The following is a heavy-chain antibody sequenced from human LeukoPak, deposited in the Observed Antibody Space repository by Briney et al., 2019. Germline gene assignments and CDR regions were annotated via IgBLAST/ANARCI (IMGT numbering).Heavy chain of an antibody. V-gene: IGHV3-48*03. J-gene: IGHJ4*02. CDR2: ISSSGSTI. Sequence: GGSLRLSCAASGFTFSSYEMNWVRQAPGKGLEWVSYISSSGSTIYYADSVKGRFTISRDNAKNSLYLQMNSLRAEDTAVYYCARDPGSSSWYTDEMDYWGQGTLVTVSS. D-gene: IGHD6-13*01. CDR1: GFTFSSYE. CDR3: ARDPGSSSWYTDEMDY.